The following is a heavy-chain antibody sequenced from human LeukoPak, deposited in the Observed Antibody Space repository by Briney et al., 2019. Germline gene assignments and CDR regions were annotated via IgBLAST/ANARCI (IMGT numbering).Heavy chain of an antibody. Sequence: PGGSLRLSCAASGFTFSSYGMHWVRQAPGKGLEWVAVISYDGSNKYYADSVKGRFTISRDNSKNTLYLQMNSLRAEDTAVYYCARIMADYDFWSGYYYYWGQGTLVTVSS. CDR2: ISYDGSNK. D-gene: IGHD3-3*01. J-gene: IGHJ4*02. CDR1: GFTFSSYG. CDR3: ARIMADYDFWSGYYYY. V-gene: IGHV3-30*03.